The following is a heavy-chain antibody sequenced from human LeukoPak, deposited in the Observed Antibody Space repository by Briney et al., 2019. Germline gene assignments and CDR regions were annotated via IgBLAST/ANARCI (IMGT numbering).Heavy chain of an antibody. CDR2: LSGSGRST. D-gene: IGHD1-26*01. CDR3: AKIGSSSVLGAYYFDS. V-gene: IGHV3-23*01. Sequence: GGSLRVSCEASGFTFSSYAMSWVRQAPGKGLEWVAALSGSGRSTYYADCVKGRFTISRDNSMSTLYLQMNSLRAEDTAVYYCAKIGSSSVLGAYYFDSWGQGTLVTVSS. J-gene: IGHJ4*02. CDR1: GFTFSSYA.